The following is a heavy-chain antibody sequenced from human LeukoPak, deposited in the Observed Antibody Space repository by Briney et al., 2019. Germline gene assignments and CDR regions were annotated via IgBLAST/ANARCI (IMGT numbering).Heavy chain of an antibody. V-gene: IGHV4-4*09. D-gene: IGHD3-22*01. CDR1: GGSISSYY. J-gene: IGHJ6*03. CDR2: IYTSGST. Sequence: PSETLSLTCTVSGGSISSYYWSWIRQPPGKGLEWIGYIYTSGSTNYNPSLKSRVTISVDTSKNQFSLKLSSVTAADTAVYYCARYYDSSGYYPPEGYYYYYMDVWGKGTTVTVSS. CDR3: ARYYDSSGYYPPEGYYYYYMDV.